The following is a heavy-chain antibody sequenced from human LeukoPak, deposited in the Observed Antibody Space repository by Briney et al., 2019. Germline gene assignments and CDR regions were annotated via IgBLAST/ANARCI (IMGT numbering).Heavy chain of an antibody. Sequence: PGGSLRLSCAASGFTFNTYWMHWVRQAPGKGLVWVSRINSDGRKTTYADSLKGRFTISRDNAKNTLYLQMNSLRAEDTAVYYCARDLDYGGNCNFDDWGQGTLVTVPS. J-gene: IGHJ4*02. CDR1: GFTFNTYW. V-gene: IGHV3-74*01. D-gene: IGHD4-23*01. CDR2: INSDGRKT. CDR3: ARDLDYGGNCNFDD.